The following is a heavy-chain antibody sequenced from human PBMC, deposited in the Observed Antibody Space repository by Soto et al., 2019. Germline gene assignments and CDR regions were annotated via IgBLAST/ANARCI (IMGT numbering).Heavy chain of an antibody. CDR1: GYTFTTYG. V-gene: IGHV1-18*01. CDR3: ARQQWLYYYYGMDV. Sequence: QVQLVQSGAEVKKPGASVKVSCKASGYTFTTYGISWVRQAPGQGLEWMGWISAYNGNTNYAEKIQGRVTMTTDTSTSTAYMELRSLRSDDTAVYYCARQQWLYYYYGMDVWGQGTTVTVSS. D-gene: IGHD6-19*01. CDR2: ISAYNGNT. J-gene: IGHJ6*02.